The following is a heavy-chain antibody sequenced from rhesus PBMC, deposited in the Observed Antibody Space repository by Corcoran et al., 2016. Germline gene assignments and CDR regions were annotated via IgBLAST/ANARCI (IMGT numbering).Heavy chain of an antibody. Sequence: QVTLKESGPALVKPTQTLTLTSTFSGFSLTTSGMGVGWIRQPPGKALEWLALIYWDDDKRCSTSLKSRLTISKDTSKNQVVLTMTNMDPVDTATYYCARRLGGWSLFDYWGQGVLVTVSS. D-gene: IGHD2-39*02. CDR3: ARRLGGWSLFDY. CDR1: GFSLTTSGMG. J-gene: IGHJ4*01. V-gene: IGHV2-174*01. CDR2: IYWDDDK.